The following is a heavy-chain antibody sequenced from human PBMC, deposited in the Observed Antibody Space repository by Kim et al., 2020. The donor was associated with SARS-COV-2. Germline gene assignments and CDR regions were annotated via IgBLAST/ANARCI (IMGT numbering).Heavy chain of an antibody. J-gene: IGHJ6*02. CDR1: GFTFSSYA. V-gene: IGHV3-23*01. D-gene: IGHD4-17*01. Sequence: GGSLRLSCAASGFTFSSYAMSWVRQAPGKGLEWVSAISGSGGSTYYADSVKGRFTISRDNAKNTLYLQMNSLRAEDTAVYYCAKETTVDTFYYYSGMGCWGQGTPVTVSS. CDR2: ISGSGGST. CDR3: AKETTVDTFYYYSGMGC.